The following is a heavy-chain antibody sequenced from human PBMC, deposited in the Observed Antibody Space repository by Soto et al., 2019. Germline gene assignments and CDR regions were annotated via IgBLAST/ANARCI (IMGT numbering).Heavy chain of an antibody. J-gene: IGHJ4*01. CDR2: VFHIGNT. CDR3: ARHHVTINAEFFDY. V-gene: IGHV4-61*01. Sequence: SDTLTPTCTVPGGSFHSDNFYFIWIRQPPWKGLEVTGIVFHIGNTNYSPSLKRRVTMSIDTPRNPTSLGRTSGTATDPSVSFCARHHVTINAEFFDYWGRGNMVTVSS. CDR1: GGSFHSDNFY. D-gene: IGHD1-1*01.